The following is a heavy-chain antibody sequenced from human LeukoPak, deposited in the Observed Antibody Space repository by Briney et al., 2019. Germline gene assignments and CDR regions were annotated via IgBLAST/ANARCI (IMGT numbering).Heavy chain of an antibody. CDR2: ICPGDSDT. CDR1: GYRFTNYW. J-gene: IGHJ6*03. V-gene: IGHV5-51*01. Sequence: GESLKISCKVSGYRFTNYWIGWVRQMPAKGLEWMGIICPGDSDTRYSPSFQGQVTISADKSISTAYLQWSSLKASDTAIYYCARHHMTSVTTAPFYYIDVWGTGATVTVSS. CDR3: ARHHMTSVTTAPFYYIDV. D-gene: IGHD4-17*01.